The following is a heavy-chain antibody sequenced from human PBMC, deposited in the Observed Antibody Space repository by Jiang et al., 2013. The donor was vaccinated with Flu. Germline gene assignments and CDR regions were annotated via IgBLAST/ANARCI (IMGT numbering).Heavy chain of an antibody. CDR2: TYYRSKWYD. D-gene: IGHD6-19*01. CDR1: GDSVSSKSAA. V-gene: IGHV6-1*01. J-gene: IGHJ4*02. CDR3: ARASTVLIAVATTFDY. Sequence: QTLSLTCAISGDSVSSKSAAWNWIRQSPSRGLEWLGRTYYRSKWYDDYAVSVQSRITINPDTSKNQFSLQLNSVTPEDTAIYYCARASTVLIAVATTFDYWGQGTLVTVSS.